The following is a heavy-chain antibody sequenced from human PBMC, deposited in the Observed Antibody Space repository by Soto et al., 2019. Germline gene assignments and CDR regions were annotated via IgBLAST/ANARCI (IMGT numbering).Heavy chain of an antibody. J-gene: IGHJ5*02. CDR2: VSHDGRNT. CDR1: GFTFSDYA. CDR3: ARDQSWQDLVWWFDP. V-gene: IGHV3-30*03. D-gene: IGHD3-16*01. Sequence: GGSLRLSCAAXGFTFSDYAMHWVRQAPGKGLEWVAVVSHDGRNTHYADSVKGRFTISRDSSKNTVSLEMTSLRAEDTAVYYCARDQSWQDLVWWFDPWGQGTLVTV.